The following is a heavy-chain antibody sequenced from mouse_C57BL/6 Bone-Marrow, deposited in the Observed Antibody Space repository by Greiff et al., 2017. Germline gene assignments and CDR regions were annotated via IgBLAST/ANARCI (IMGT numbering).Heavy chain of an antibody. J-gene: IGHJ1*03. V-gene: IGHV2-9-1*01. D-gene: IGHD1-1*01. CDR2: ICTGGGT. CDR3: ARKRDYYGSSYWYFEG. CDR1: GFSLTSYA. Sequence: VQLQQSGPGLVAPSQSLSITCTVSGFSLTSYAISWVRQPPGKGLEWLGVICTGGGTNYNSALKSRLSISKDNSKSQVFLKMNSLQTDDTARDYCARKRDYYGSSYWYFEGWGTGTTVTVSS.